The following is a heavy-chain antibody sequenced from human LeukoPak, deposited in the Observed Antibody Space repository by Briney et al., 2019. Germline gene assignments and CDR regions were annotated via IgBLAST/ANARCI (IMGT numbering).Heavy chain of an antibody. J-gene: IGHJ4*02. D-gene: IGHD6-13*01. V-gene: IGHV4-34*01. Sequence: SETLSLTCAVYGGSFSGYYWSWIRQPPGKGLEWIGEINHSGSTNYNPSLKSRVTISVDTSKNQFSLKLSSVTAADTAVYYCARDVAAAGSAHFDYWGQGTLVTVSS. CDR2: INHSGST. CDR3: ARDVAAAGSAHFDY. CDR1: GGSFSGYY.